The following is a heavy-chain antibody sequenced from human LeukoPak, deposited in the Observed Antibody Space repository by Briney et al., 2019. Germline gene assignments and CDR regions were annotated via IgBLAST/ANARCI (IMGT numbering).Heavy chain of an antibody. V-gene: IGHV3-30*04. CDR1: GFTFSSYA. D-gene: IGHD4/OR15-4a*01. CDR3: AKEGAAEYFQH. CDR2: ISYDGSNK. Sequence: GGSLRLSCAASGFTFSSYAMHWVRQAPGKGLEWVAVISYDGSNKYYADSVKGRFTISRDNSKNTLYLQMNSLRAEDTAVYYCAKEGAAEYFQHWGQGTLVTVSS. J-gene: IGHJ1*01.